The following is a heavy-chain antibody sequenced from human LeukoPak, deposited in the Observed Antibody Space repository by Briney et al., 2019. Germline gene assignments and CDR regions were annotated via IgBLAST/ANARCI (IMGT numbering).Heavy chain of an antibody. CDR1: GFTFSSYA. CDR3: AKRGTAGTYSLDY. D-gene: IGHD3-10*01. J-gene: IGHJ4*02. V-gene: IGHV3-23*01. CDR2: ISGSGGST. Sequence: PGGSLRLSCAASGFTFSSYAMSWVRQAPGKGLEWVSAISGSGGSTYYTDSVKGRFTISRDNSKNTLYLQMNSLRADDTAVYYCAKRGTAGTYSLDYWARGTLVTVSS.